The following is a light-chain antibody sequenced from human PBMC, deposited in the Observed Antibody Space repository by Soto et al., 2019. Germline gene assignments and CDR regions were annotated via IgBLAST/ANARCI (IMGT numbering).Light chain of an antibody. Sequence: QSALTQPASVSGSPGQSITISCTGTSSDAGSYNLVSWYQQHPGKAPKLMIYEVSKRPSGVSNRFSGSKSGNTASLTISGLQAEDEADYYCCSYAGSSTPLIFGTGTKVNVL. J-gene: IGLJ1*01. CDR1: SSDAGSYNL. CDR3: CSYAGSSTPLI. CDR2: EVS. V-gene: IGLV2-23*02.